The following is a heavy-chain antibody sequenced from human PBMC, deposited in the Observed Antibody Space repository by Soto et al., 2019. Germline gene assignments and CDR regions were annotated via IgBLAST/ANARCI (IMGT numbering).Heavy chain of an antibody. D-gene: IGHD6-13*01. Sequence: QVQLVQSGAEVKKPGSSVKVSCKASGGTFSSYTISWVRQAPGQGLEWMGRIIPILGIANYAQKFQGRVTITADKSTSTAYMELSSLRSEDTAVYYCARGSAAEKRSWYFDLWGRGTLVTVSS. CDR2: IIPILGIA. CDR1: GGTFSSYT. J-gene: IGHJ2*01. CDR3: ARGSAAEKRSWYFDL. V-gene: IGHV1-69*02.